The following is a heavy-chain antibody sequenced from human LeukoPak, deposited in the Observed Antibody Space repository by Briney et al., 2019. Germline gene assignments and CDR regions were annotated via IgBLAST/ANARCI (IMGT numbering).Heavy chain of an antibody. J-gene: IGHJ6*03. CDR1: GFTFTDSW. V-gene: IGHV3-74*01. Sequence: HPGGSLRLSCTAYGFTFTDSWMHWVRQVPDKGLVWVSRINPDGSSTTYADSVKGRITISRDNAKNTLYLQMSSLGAGDTAVYYCARDSSGGHQWPRGYMDVWGKGTTVTVSS. CDR2: INPDGSST. CDR3: ARDSSGGHQWPRGYMDV. D-gene: IGHD4-23*01.